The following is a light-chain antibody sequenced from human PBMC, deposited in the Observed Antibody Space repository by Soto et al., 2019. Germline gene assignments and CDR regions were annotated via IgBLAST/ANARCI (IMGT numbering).Light chain of an antibody. CDR3: QSYDKTLTAYV. CDR1: SSNIGAGYD. V-gene: IGLV1-40*01. J-gene: IGLJ1*01. Sequence: QSVLTQPPSGSGAPGQRVTISCTGSSSNIGAGYDVHWYHQLPGTAPKLLVSTDNHRPSGVPDRLSASKSGASASLAITGLQAEDEAHYYCQSYDKTLTAYVFGTGIKLTVL. CDR2: TDN.